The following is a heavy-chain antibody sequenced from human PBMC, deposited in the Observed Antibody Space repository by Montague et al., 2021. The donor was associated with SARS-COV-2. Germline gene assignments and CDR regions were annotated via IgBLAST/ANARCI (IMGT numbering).Heavy chain of an antibody. Sequence: SETLSLTCTVSGGSISSRSYYWGWIRQPPGKGLEWIGSIYYSGSTYYXXXLKSRVTISVDTSKNQFSLKLSSVTAADTAVYYCAADYGERDWFDPWGQGTLVTVSS. V-gene: IGHV4-39*01. J-gene: IGHJ5*02. CDR1: GGSISSRSYY. CDR3: AADYGERDWFDP. CDR2: IYYSGST. D-gene: IGHD4-17*01.